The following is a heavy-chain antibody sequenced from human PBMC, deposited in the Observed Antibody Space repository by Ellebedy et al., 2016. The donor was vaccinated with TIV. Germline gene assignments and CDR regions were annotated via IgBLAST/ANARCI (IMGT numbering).Heavy chain of an antibody. Sequence: MPSETLSLTCPVSGGSVKGNIYYWGWVRQPPGKGLEWIGYMSYSGSTNYSTSLKSRVTISVDTSKNQFSLKLSSVTAADTAVYFCATYTMGRLEHWGQGTLVTVSS. CDR3: ATYTMGRLEH. CDR2: MSYSGST. J-gene: IGHJ5*02. V-gene: IGHV4-61*05. CDR1: GGSVKGNIYY. D-gene: IGHD1-1*01.